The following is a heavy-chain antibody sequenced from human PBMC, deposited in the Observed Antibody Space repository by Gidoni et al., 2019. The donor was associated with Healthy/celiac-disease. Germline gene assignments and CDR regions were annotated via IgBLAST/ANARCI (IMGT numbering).Heavy chain of an antibody. Sequence: QVQLVQSGAEVKKPGSSVKVSCKASGGTFSSYAISWVRQAPGQGLEWMGRIIPILGIANYAQKFQGRVTITADKSTSTAYMELSSLRSEDTAVYYCARDNVIWVVTAIRYPSDYGMDVWGQGTTVTVSS. V-gene: IGHV1-69*04. CDR3: ARDNVIWVVTAIRYPSDYGMDV. J-gene: IGHJ6*02. D-gene: IGHD2-21*02. CDR1: GGTFSSYA. CDR2: IIPILGIA.